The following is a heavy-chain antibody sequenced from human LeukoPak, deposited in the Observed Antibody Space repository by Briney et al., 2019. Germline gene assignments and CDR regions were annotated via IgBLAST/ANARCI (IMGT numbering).Heavy chain of an antibody. Sequence: PGGSLRLSCAASGFTFSSYSMNWVRQAPGKGLEWVSYVSGRSNTISYADSVKGRFTISRDNSKNTLYLQMNSLRAEDTAVYYCAKHAGNWGSYIDYWGQGTLVTVSS. CDR3: AKHAGNWGSYIDY. D-gene: IGHD3-16*01. CDR2: VSGRSNTI. CDR1: GFTFSSYS. J-gene: IGHJ4*02. V-gene: IGHV3-48*01.